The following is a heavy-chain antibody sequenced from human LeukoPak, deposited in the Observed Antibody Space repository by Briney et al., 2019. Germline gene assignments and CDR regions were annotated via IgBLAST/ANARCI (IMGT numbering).Heavy chain of an antibody. CDR2: IYYSGST. CDR3: ARLNAVVVPAPMDY. D-gene: IGHD2-2*01. Sequence: SETLSLTCTVSGGSISSSSYYWGWIRQPPGKGLEWIGSIYYSGSTYYNPSLKSRVTISVDTSKNQFSLKLSSVTAADTAVFYCARLNAVVVPAPMDYWGQGTLVTVSS. V-gene: IGHV4-39*01. J-gene: IGHJ4*02. CDR1: GGSISSSSYY.